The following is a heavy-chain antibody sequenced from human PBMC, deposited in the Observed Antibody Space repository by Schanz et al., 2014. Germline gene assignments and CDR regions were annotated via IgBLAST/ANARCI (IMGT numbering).Heavy chain of an antibody. Sequence: QVQLQESGPGLVKPSQTLSLTCTVSGGSVSSGGDYWSWIRQHPGKGLEWIGFISYSGSTYYNPSLKSRVTISVDTSKNQFALNLSSATAADTAVYYCARVHHYDPSGWGYFDYWGHGALVNVSS. J-gene: IGHJ4*01. CDR1: GGSVSSGGDY. V-gene: IGHV4-31*03. D-gene: IGHD3-22*01. CDR2: ISYSGST. CDR3: ARVHHYDPSGWGYFDY.